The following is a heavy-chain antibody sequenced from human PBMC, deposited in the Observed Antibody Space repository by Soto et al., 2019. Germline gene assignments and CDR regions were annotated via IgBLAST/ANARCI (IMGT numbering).Heavy chain of an antibody. D-gene: IGHD2-21*02. V-gene: IGHV3-30-3*01. Sequence: GGSLRLSCAASGFTFSSYAMHWVRQAPGKGLEWVAVISYDGSNKYYADSVKGRFTISRDNSKNTLYLQMNSLRAEDTAVYYCARGLYCGGDCYFPDYWGQGTLVTVSS. CDR1: GFTFSSYA. CDR2: ISYDGSNK. J-gene: IGHJ4*02. CDR3: ARGLYCGGDCYFPDY.